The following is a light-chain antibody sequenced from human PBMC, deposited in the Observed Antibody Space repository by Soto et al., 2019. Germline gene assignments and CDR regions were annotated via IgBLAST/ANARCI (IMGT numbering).Light chain of an antibody. Sequence: EIVMTQSPATLSVSPGERATLSCRASQSVSSNLAWYQQKPGQAPRLLIYGASTRATGAPARFSGNGSGTEFTLTISSLQSEDLALYYCQQYNDWPPLTFGGGTKVEI. CDR2: GAS. V-gene: IGKV3-15*01. CDR3: QQYNDWPPLT. J-gene: IGKJ4*01. CDR1: QSVSSN.